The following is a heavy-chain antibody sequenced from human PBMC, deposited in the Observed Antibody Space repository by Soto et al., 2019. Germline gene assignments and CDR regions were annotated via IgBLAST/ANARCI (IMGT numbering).Heavy chain of an antibody. CDR1: GGSISSSSYY. V-gene: IGHV4-39*01. J-gene: IGHJ6*02. Sequence: SETLSLTCTVSGGSISSSSYYWGWIRQPPEKGQEKTGSIYYSGSTYYNPSLKSRVTISVDTSKNQFSLKLSSVTAADTAVYYCARLNTYYDILTGRSQSYYYYGMDVWGQGTTVTVS. CDR3: ARLNTYYDILTGRSQSYYYYGMDV. CDR2: IYYSGST. D-gene: IGHD3-9*01.